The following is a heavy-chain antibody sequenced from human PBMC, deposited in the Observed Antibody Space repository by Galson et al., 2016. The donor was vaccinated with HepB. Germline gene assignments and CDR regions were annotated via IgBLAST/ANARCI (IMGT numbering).Heavy chain of an antibody. CDR1: GYSFTRNW. CDR3: ARLQRVVHATATMWFDP. V-gene: IGHV5-51*03. Sequence: SGAEVKKPGESLKISCKASGYSFTRNWIAWVRQMPGKGLEWMGIIYPDDSDTRYNPSFQGQVTISADKSIDTAYLRWTSLKASDTAIYYCARLQRVVHATATMWFDPWGQGTLVTVSS. J-gene: IGHJ5*01. D-gene: IGHD4-17*01. CDR2: IYPDDSDT.